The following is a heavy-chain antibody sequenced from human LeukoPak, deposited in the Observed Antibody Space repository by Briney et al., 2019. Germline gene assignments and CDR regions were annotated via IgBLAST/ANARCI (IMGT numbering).Heavy chain of an antibody. CDR1: GGSITNYY. V-gene: IGHV4-4*07. CDR3: ARGRDYYSSGSYYNWFDP. CDR2: IYSSGST. D-gene: IGHD3-10*01. J-gene: IGHJ5*02. Sequence: SETLSLTCTVSGGSITNYYWSWIRQPAGKGLEWIGHIYSSGSTNYNPSLKSRVTMSVDSSKNQFSLKLSSVTAADTAVYYCARGRDYYSSGSYYNWFDPWGQGTLVTVSS.